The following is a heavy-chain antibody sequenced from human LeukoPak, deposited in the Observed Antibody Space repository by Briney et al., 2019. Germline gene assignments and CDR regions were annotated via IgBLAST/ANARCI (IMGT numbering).Heavy chain of an antibody. CDR2: IIPIFGTA. Sequence: GASVKVSCKASGGTFSSYAISWVRQAPGQGLEWMGGIIPIFGTANYAQKFQGRVTITTDESTSTAYMELSSLRSEDTAVHYCATGYCSSTSCHKYFQHWGQGTQVTVSS. CDR3: ATGYCSSTSCHKYFQH. V-gene: IGHV1-69*05. J-gene: IGHJ1*01. CDR1: GGTFSSYA. D-gene: IGHD2-2*01.